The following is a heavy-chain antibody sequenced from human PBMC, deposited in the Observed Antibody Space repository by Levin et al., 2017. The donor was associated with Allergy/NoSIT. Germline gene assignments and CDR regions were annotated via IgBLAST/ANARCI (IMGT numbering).Heavy chain of an antibody. CDR1: FSLFPLSF. CDR2: IYPGDSDT. CDR3: ARPLLSGRPDSGYGFGY. J-gene: IGHJ4*02. Sequence: GASVKVSFPFSFSLFPLSFLFFFLPLPFPGLECMGIIYPGDSDTRYSPSFQGQVTISADKSISTAYLQWSSLKASDTAMYYCARPLLSGRPDSGYGFGYWGQGTLVTVSS. D-gene: IGHD3-22*01. V-gene: IGHV5-51*01.